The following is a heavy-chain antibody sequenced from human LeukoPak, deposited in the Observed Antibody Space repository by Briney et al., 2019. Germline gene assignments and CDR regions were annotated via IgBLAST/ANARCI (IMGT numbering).Heavy chain of an antibody. Sequence: ASVKVSCKASGYTFTSYGISWVRQAPGQGLEWMGWINTNTGNPTYAQGFTGRFVFSLDTSVSTAYLQISSLKAEDTAVYYCARARDTAMVNWFDPWGQGTLVTVSS. V-gene: IGHV7-4-1*02. CDR1: GYTFTSYG. CDR3: ARARDTAMVNWFDP. J-gene: IGHJ5*02. D-gene: IGHD5-18*01. CDR2: INTNTGNP.